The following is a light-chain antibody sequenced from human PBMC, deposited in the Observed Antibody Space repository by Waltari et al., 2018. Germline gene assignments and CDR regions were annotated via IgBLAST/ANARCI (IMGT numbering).Light chain of an antibody. V-gene: IGKV3-11*01. CDR3: QQRANWPYT. CDR1: QTVRTY. Sequence: EIMLTQSPATLSLSHGERATLSCRASQTVRTYLAWYQQKPGQAPRLLIFDASSRATGIPAKFSGSGSGTDFTLTVSNLEPEDFAVYYCQQRANWPYTFGQGTRVEI. CDR2: DAS. J-gene: IGKJ2*01.